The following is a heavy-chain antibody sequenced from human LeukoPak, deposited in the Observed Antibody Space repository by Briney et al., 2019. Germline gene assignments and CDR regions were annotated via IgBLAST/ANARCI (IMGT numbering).Heavy chain of an antibody. CDR1: GYTFIGYY. CDR3: ARSRITIFGVARDGMDV. J-gene: IGHJ6*02. D-gene: IGHD3-3*01. CDR2: INPNSGGT. V-gene: IGHV1-2*02. Sequence: ASVKVSCKASGYTFIGYYMHWVRQAPGQGLEWMGWINPNSGGTNYAQKFQGRVTMTRDTSISTAYMELSRLRSDDTAVYYCARSRITIFGVARDGMDVWGQGTTVTVSS.